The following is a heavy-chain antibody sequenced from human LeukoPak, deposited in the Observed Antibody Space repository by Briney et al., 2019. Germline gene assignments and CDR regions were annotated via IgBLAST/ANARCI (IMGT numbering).Heavy chain of an antibody. CDR3: TRTGYSSSWYFRFFDY. D-gene: IGHD6-13*01. CDR1: GFTFSGYS. V-gene: IGHV3-21*01. CDR2: IISSGSSK. Sequence: GGFLRLSCAASGFTFSGYSMNWVRQAPGKGLEWVSSIISSGSSKYYADSVKGRFTVSRDNAKNSLYLQMNSLRAEDTAVYYCTRTGYSSSWYFRFFDYWGQGTRVTVSS. J-gene: IGHJ4*02.